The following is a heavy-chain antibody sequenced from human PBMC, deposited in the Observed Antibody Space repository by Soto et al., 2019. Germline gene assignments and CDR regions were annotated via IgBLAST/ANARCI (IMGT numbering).Heavy chain of an antibody. Sequence: ASVKVSCKVSGYTLTELSMHWVRQAPGKGLEWMGGFDPEDGETIYAQKFQGRVTMTEDTSTDTAYMELSSLRSEDTAVYYCATDQRQLPTLYYYYGMDVWGQGTTVTVSS. CDR3: ATDQRQLPTLYYYYGMDV. CDR2: FDPEDGET. D-gene: IGHD2-2*01. CDR1: GYTLTELS. J-gene: IGHJ6*02. V-gene: IGHV1-24*01.